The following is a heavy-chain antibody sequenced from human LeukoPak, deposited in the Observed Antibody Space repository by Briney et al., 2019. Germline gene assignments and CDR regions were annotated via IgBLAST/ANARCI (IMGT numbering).Heavy chain of an antibody. CDR1: GFTFSSYS. J-gene: IGHJ6*02. V-gene: IGHV3-21*01. CDR3: ARQEGGDYGYYYYGMDV. Sequence: PGGSLRLSCAASGFTFSSYSMNWVRQAPGKGLEWVSSISSSSYIYYADSVKGRFTISRDNAKNSLYLQMNSLRAEDTAVYYCARQEGGDYGYYYYGMDVWGQGTTVTVSS. D-gene: IGHD4-17*01. CDR2: ISSSSYI.